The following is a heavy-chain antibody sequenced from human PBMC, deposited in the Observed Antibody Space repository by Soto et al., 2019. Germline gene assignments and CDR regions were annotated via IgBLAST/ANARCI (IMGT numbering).Heavy chain of an antibody. CDR3: ARRGPGGRAFDL. Sequence: SETLSLTCTVSGDSINPYYWSWIRQPPGKGLEWIAYIYHTGSTSYNPSLKSRVTISLDTSKNQFSLKLSSVTAADTAVYYCARRGPGGRAFDLWGQGTMVTVSS. J-gene: IGHJ3*01. CDR2: IYHTGST. V-gene: IGHV4-59*01. CDR1: GDSINPYY. D-gene: IGHD3-16*01.